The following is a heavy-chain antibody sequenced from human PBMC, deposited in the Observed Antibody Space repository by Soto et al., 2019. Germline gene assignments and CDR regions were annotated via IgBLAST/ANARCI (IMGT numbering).Heavy chain of an antibody. J-gene: IGHJ5*02. CDR3: ARDGYYDILTGYPRRWFDP. D-gene: IGHD3-9*01. V-gene: IGHV1-18*04. Sequence: QVPLVQSGAEVKKPGASVKVSCKASGYTFTSYGISWVRQAPGQGLEWMGWISGYNGNTNYAQKLQGRVTMTTDTPTSTACMELRSLRSDDTAVYYCARDGYYDILTGYPRRWFDPWGQGTLVTVSS. CDR1: GYTFTSYG. CDR2: ISGYNGNT.